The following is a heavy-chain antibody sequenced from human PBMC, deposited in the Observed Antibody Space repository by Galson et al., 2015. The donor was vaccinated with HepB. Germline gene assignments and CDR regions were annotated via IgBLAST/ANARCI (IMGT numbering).Heavy chain of an antibody. J-gene: IGHJ4*02. V-gene: IGHV3-21*06. CDR3: ARGLTGDYVFDY. D-gene: IGHD4-17*01. CDR2: ISARSTYI. CDR1: GFTFSGFS. Sequence: SLRLSCAASGFTFSGFSMNWVRQAPGKGLEWVSFISARSTYIYYAQSVKGRFTISRDNATSSVFLEMNNLRVDDTAVYYCARGLTGDYVFDYWSQGTVVTVSS.